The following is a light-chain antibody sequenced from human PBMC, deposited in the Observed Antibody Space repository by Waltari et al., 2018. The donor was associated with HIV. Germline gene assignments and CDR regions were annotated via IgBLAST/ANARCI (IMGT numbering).Light chain of an antibody. CDR3: QSADTSYTSRV. CDR2: KET. V-gene: IGLV3-25*03. Sequence: SYELTQPPSVSVSPGQTARIPCSGAVLAKQYAYRYQQQPGQAPVLVIYKETERPSGIPERFSGSSSGTTVTLTISGVQPDDEADYYCQSADTSYTSRVFGIGTKVTVL. J-gene: IGLJ1*01. CDR1: VLAKQY.